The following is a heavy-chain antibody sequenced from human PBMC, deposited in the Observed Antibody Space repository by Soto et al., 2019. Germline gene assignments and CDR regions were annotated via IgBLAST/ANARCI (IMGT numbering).Heavy chain of an antibody. J-gene: IGHJ6*02. Sequence: GGSLRLSCAASGFTFSSYAMTWVRQAPGKGLEWVSAISGGGGGTYYADSVKGRFTISRDNSKNTLYLQMNSMRVEDPAVYYRAKGSPLIRFGMDVWGQGTTVTVSS. CDR2: ISGGGGGT. CDR3: AKGSPLIRFGMDV. V-gene: IGHV3-23*01. CDR1: GFTFSSYA. D-gene: IGHD3-10*01.